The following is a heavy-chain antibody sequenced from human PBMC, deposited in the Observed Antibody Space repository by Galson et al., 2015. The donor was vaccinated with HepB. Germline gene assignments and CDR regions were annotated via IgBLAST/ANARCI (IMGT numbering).Heavy chain of an antibody. D-gene: IGHD4-23*01. CDR2: IKQDGSEK. CDR3: ARDRWRDGLAFDY. CDR1: GFTFSSYW. J-gene: IGHJ4*02. V-gene: IGHV3-7*01. Sequence: SLRLSCAASGFTFSSYWMSWVRQAPGKGLEWVANIKQDGSEKYYVDSVKGRFTISRDNAKNSLYLQMNSLRAEDTAVYYCARDRWRDGLAFDYWGQGTLVTVSS.